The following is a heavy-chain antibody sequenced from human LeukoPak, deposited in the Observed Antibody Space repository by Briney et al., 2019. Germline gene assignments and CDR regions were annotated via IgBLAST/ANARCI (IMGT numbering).Heavy chain of an antibody. CDR3: ARELYGARGYFDL. J-gene: IGHJ2*01. D-gene: IGHD4-17*01. V-gene: IGHV3-53*01. Sequence: PGGSLRLSCAASGFTFSSYGMHWVRQAPGKGLEWVSVIYSGGSTYYADSVKGRFTISRDNSKNTLYLQMNSLRAEDTAVYYCARELYGARGYFDLWGRGTLVTVSS. CDR1: GFTFSSYG. CDR2: IYSGGST.